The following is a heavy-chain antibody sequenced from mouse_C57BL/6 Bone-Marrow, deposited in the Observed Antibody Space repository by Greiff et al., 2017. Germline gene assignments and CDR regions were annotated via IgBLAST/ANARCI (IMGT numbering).Heavy chain of an antibody. CDR3: ARRYYDYLDD. J-gene: IGHJ2*01. V-gene: IGHV1-81*01. CDR2: IYPRSGNT. CDR1: GYTFTSYG. D-gene: IGHD2-4*01. Sequence: QVQLQQSGAELARPGASVKLSCKASGYTFTSYGISWVKQRTGQGLEWIGEIYPRSGNTYYNEKFKGKATLTADKSSSTAYMELRSLTSEDSAVYFCARRYYDYLDDWGQGTTLTVSS.